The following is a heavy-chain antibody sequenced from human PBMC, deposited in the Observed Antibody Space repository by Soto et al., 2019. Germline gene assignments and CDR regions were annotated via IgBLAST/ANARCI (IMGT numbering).Heavy chain of an antibody. V-gene: IGHV3-72*01. J-gene: IGHJ6*02. CDR3: ARTRAAGVDYGMDV. CDR2: TRNKANSYTT. Sequence: EVQLVESGGGLVQPGGSLRLSCVASGFTVSDHYMDWVRQAPGKGLEWVGRTRNKANSYTTEYAASVKGRFTISRDDSKNSVYLQMNSLKTEVTAVYYCARTRAAGVDYGMDVWGQGTTVTVSS. D-gene: IGHD6-25*01. CDR1: GFTVSDHY.